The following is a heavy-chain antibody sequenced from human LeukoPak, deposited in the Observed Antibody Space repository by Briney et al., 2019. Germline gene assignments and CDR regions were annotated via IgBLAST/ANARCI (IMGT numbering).Heavy chain of an antibody. CDR3: AGGSCSSTSCYGWGSNYYYYGMDV. Sequence: PSETLSLTCTVSGGSISSSSYYWGWIRQPPGKGLEWIGSIYYSGSTYYNPSLKSRVTISVDTSKNQFSLKLSSVTAADTAVYYCAGGSCSSTSCYGWGSNYYYYGMDVWGQGTTVTVSS. CDR1: GGSISSSSYY. J-gene: IGHJ6*02. V-gene: IGHV4-39*07. D-gene: IGHD2-2*01. CDR2: IYYSGST.